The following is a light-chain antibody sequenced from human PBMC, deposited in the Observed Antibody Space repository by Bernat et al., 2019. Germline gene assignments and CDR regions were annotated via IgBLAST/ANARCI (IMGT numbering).Light chain of an antibody. J-gene: IGKJ1*01. CDR3: QQYVSRT. V-gene: IGKV1-5*03. CDR2: KAS. CDR1: QSISSW. Sequence: DIQMTQSPSTLSASVGDRVIITCRASQSISSWLAWYQQKPGKAPKLLIYKASSLESGVPSRFSGSGSGTEFTLTISSLQPDDFATYYCQQYVSRTFGQGTKVEIK.